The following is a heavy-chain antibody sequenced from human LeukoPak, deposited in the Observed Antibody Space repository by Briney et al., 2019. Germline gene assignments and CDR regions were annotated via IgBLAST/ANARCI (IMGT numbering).Heavy chain of an antibody. J-gene: IGHJ5*02. CDR2: IRSKAYGGTT. V-gene: IGHV3-49*04. D-gene: IGHD5-24*01. CDR1: GFTFGDYA. Sequence: PGGSLRLSCTAPGFTFGDYAMSWVRQAPGKGLEWVGFIRSKAYGGTTEYAASVKGRFTISRDDSKSIAYLQMNSLKTEDTAVYYCTRALDGYIQYNWFDPWGQGTLVTVSS. CDR3: TRALDGYIQYNWFDP.